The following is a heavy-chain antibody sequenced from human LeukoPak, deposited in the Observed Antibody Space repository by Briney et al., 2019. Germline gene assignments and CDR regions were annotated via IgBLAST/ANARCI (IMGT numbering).Heavy chain of an antibody. Sequence: SETLSLTCTVSGGSISSSSYYWGWIRQPPGKGLEWIGSIYYSGSTYYNPSLKSRVTISVDTSKNQFSLKLSSVTAPDTAVYYCARHLMGIDRNFDYWGQGTLVTVSS. V-gene: IGHV4-39*01. CDR1: GGSISSSSYY. J-gene: IGHJ4*02. CDR3: ARHLMGIDRNFDY. D-gene: IGHD7-27*01. CDR2: IYYSGST.